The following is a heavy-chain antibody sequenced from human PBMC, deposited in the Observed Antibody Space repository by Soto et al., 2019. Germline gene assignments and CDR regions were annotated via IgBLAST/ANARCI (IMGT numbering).Heavy chain of an antibody. V-gene: IGHV1-69*13. D-gene: IGHD2-8*01. CDR1: GGTFSSYA. CDR2: IIPIFGTA. Sequence: SVKVSFKASGGTFSSYAISWLRQAPGQGLEWMGGIIPIFGTANYAQKFQGRVTITGDESTSTAYMELSSLRSEDTAVYYCARGGCTNGVCPRTFDPWGQGTLVTVSS. J-gene: IGHJ5*02. CDR3: ARGGCTNGVCPRTFDP.